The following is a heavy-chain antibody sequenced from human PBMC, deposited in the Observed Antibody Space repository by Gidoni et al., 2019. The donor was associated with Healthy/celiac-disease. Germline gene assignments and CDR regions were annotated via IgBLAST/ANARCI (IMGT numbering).Heavy chain of an antibody. CDR2: FDPEEGET. J-gene: IGHJ6*04. CDR3: ATFAPMERAIYYYYGMDV. D-gene: IGHD1-26*01. CDR1: GSPPTELS. V-gene: IGHV1-24*01. Sequence: QVPLVQSGAEVTKPGASVKVSCKVSGSPPTELSMHWLRQAAGKGLEWMGGFDPEEGETSYAQKFQGRVTMTEDTSTDTAYMELSSLRSEDTAVYYCATFAPMERAIYYYYGMDVWGKGTTVTVSS.